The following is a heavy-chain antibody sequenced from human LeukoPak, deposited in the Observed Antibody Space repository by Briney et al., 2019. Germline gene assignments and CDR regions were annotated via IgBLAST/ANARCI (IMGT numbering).Heavy chain of an antibody. CDR3: TGVYSSLWYKWFDP. V-gene: IGHV4-61*02. CDR1: GASMSSDDYY. Sequence: SETLSLTCTVSGASMSSDDYYWTWIRQPAGGGLEWIGRIFTSGFTDYNPSLRSRVTISLDTSKNQFSLDLSSVTAADTAVYFCTGVYSSLWYKWFDPWGQGTLVTVSS. CDR2: IFTSGFT. J-gene: IGHJ5*02. D-gene: IGHD4-11*01.